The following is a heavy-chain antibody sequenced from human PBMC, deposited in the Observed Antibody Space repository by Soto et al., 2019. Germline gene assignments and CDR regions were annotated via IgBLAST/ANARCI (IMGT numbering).Heavy chain of an antibody. Sequence: QVQLVESGGGVVQPGRSLRLSCAASGFIFSNYAVHWVRQAPGKGMDWVAVVSYDGNTKYYADSVKGRFTISRDNSKNSVYLQMNGLTPEDTAVYFYARRGVATTSLDFWHFYLGGRGTLVTFSS. D-gene: IGHD5-12*01. CDR3: ARRGVATTSLDFWHFYL. J-gene: IGHJ2*01. CDR2: VSYDGNTK. V-gene: IGHV3-30-3*01. CDR1: GFIFSNYA.